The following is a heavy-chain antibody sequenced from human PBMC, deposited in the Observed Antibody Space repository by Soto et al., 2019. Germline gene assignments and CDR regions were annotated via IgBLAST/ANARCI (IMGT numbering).Heavy chain of an antibody. CDR1: GYTFTSYG. CDR3: ARDRVGATQLGWFDP. J-gene: IGHJ5*02. D-gene: IGHD1-26*01. Sequence: ASVKVSCKASGYTFTSYGISWMRQAPGQGLEWMGWISAYNGNTNYAQKLQGRVTMTTDTSTSTAYMELRSLRSDDTAVYYCARDRVGATQLGWFDPWGQGTLVTVSS. CDR2: ISAYNGNT. V-gene: IGHV1-18*01.